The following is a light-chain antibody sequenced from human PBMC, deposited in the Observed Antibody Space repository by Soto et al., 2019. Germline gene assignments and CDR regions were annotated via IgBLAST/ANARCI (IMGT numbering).Light chain of an antibody. CDR3: HQSYSTPYT. Sequence: DIQMTQSPSSLSVSVGDRVTITCRASQSISNYLNWYQQTPGKAPKLLIYASFNLQSGVPSRFSGSGFGTDFTLSISSLEPEDFATYYCHQSYSTPYTFGQGTKLEIK. CDR1: QSISNY. V-gene: IGKV1-39*01. CDR2: ASF. J-gene: IGKJ2*01.